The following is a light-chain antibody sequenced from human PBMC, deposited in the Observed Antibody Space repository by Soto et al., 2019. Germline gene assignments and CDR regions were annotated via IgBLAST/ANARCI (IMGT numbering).Light chain of an antibody. CDR1: ETVNAY. J-gene: IGKJ2*01. CDR2: AAS. CDR3: QQTYSVPYT. V-gene: IGKV1-39*01. Sequence: SCWTSETVNAYLNWYQQKVGQAPKVLIYAASNLKSGVPSRFSGGGSGTEFTLTISSLQPEDFATYFCQQTYSVPYTFGQGT.